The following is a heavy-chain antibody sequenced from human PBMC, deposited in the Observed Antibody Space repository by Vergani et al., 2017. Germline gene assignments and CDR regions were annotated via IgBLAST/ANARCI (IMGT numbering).Heavy chain of an antibody. Sequence: EVQLVESGGGLVQPGGSLRLSCAASGFTFSTYDMHWVRQATGKGLEWVSAIGTAGDTYYPGSVKGRFTISRENAKNSLYLQMNGLRAGDTAAYYCARRDSSSPALDYWGQGTLVTVSS. CDR2: IGTAGDT. V-gene: IGHV3-13*01. CDR1: GFTFSTYD. J-gene: IGHJ4*02. CDR3: ARRDSSSPALDY. D-gene: IGHD6-6*01.